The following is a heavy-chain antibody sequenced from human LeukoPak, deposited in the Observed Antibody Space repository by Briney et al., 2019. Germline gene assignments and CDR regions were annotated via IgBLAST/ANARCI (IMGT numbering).Heavy chain of an antibody. CDR3: ARTSAYYYDSSGYYY. V-gene: IGHV3-74*01. CDR2: INSDGSST. CDR1: GFTFSSYW. D-gene: IGHD3-22*01. J-gene: IGHJ4*02. Sequence: HPGGSLRLSCAASGFTFSSYWMHWVRQAPGKGLVWVSRINSDGSSTSYADSVKGRFTISRDNAKNTLYLQMNSLRAEDTAVYYCARTSAYYYDSSGYYYWGQGTLSPSPQ.